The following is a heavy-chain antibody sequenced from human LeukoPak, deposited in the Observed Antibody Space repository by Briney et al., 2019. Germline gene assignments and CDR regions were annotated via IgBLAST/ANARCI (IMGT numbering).Heavy chain of an antibody. V-gene: IGHV4-39*07. CDR3: ARDKSGFYDRNGWFDP. J-gene: IGHJ5*02. CDR1: GGSISSSSYY. CDR2: IYYSGST. D-gene: IGHD2/OR15-2a*01. Sequence: SETLSLTCTVSGGSISSSSYYWGWIRQPPGKGLEWIGSIYYSGSTYYNPSLKSRVTISVDTSKNQFSLKLSSVTAADTAVYYCARDKSGFYDRNGWFDPWGQGTLVTVSS.